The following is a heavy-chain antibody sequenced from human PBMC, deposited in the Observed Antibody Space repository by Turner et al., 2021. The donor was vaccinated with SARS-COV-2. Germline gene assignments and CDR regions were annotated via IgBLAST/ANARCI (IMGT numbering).Heavy chain of an antibody. CDR3: ARAEGWAFGVVIPYDY. CDR1: GCTFSRYW. CDR2: IKQDGSEK. D-gene: IGHD3-3*01. Sequence: EVQLVEAGGGLGQPGGSLRLACVASGCTFSRYWMSWVRQAPGKGLEWVANIKQDGSEKYYVDSVKGRCTISRDNAKNSLYLQMNSLRAEDTAVYYCARAEGWAFGVVIPYDYWGQGTLVTVSS. J-gene: IGHJ4*02. V-gene: IGHV3-7*01.